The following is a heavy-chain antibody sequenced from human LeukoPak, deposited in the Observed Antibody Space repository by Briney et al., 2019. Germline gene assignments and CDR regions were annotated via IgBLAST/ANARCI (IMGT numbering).Heavy chain of an antibody. Sequence: SETLSLTCTVSGGSISSYYWSWIRQPPGKGLEWIGYIYYSGSTNYNPSLKSRVTTSVDTSKNQFSLKLSSVTAGDTAVYYCARVRPLRFLEWLPTEQVFWFDPWGQGTLVTVSS. D-gene: IGHD3-3*01. CDR1: GGSISSYY. V-gene: IGHV4-59*01. CDR3: ARVRPLRFLEWLPTEQVFWFDP. CDR2: IYYSGST. J-gene: IGHJ5*02.